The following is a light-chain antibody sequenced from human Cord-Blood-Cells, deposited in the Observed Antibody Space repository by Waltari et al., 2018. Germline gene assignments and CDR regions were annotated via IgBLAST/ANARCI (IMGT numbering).Light chain of an antibody. V-gene: IGLV1-47*01. CDR3: AAWDDSLSGVV. CDR1: SSNIGSNY. CDR2: RNN. Sequence: QSVLTQPPSASGTTGQRVTTSCSGSSSNIGSNYVYWYQPLPGTAPKLLIYRNNQRPSGVPDRFSGSKSGTSASLAISGLRSEDEADYYCAAWDDSLSGVVFGGGTKLTVL. J-gene: IGLJ2*01.